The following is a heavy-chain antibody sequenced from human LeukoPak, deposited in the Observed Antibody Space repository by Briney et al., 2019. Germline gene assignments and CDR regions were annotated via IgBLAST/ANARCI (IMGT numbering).Heavy chain of an antibody. CDR1: GGTFSGSG. Sequence: SVRVSCKASGGTFSGSGFTWVRQAPGQGLEWMGGIIPISATAIYAQNFKGRVTFSTDESRTTAYMELYPLRSEDTAVYYCARVSDFSSTFYYYYMDVWGKGTTVTVSS. CDR2: IIPISATA. J-gene: IGHJ6*03. CDR3: ARVSDFSSTFYYYYMDV. D-gene: IGHD6-13*01. V-gene: IGHV1-69*05.